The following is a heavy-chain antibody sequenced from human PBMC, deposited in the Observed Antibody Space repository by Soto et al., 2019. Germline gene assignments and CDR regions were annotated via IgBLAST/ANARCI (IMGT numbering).Heavy chain of an antibody. CDR2: INPIFGAA. J-gene: IGHJ4*02. Sequence: QVQLVQSGAELKKPGSSVTVSCKSSGGTFSSYAITWVRQAPGQGLEWMGGINPIFGAANYAQKFQGRVTITADKSTSTSYMYLRSLRSEDTAVYYWARALHIGVVTAMVYWGQGTLVTVSS. D-gene: IGHD2-21*02. CDR1: GGTFSSYA. V-gene: IGHV1-69*06. CDR3: ARALHIGVVTAMVY.